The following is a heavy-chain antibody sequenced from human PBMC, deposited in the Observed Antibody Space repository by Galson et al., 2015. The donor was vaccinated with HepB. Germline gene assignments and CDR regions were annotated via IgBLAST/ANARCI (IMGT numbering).Heavy chain of an antibody. Sequence: SLRLSCAASGFRFGDYAMSWFRQAPGKGLEWIGFIRSEAYGGTTEHAASVKGRFTISRDDSKSVAYLQMNRLQTADTAVYYCSREVDFIGTSCHDYWGQGTRVTVSS. D-gene: IGHD2-2*01. J-gene: IGHJ4*02. CDR1: GFRFGDYA. V-gene: IGHV3-49*03. CDR2: IRSEAYGGTT. CDR3: SREVDFIGTSCHDY.